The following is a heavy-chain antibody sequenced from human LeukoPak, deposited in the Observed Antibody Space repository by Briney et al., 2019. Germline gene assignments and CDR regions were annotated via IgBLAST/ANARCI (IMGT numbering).Heavy chain of an antibody. CDR1: GGTFISYA. V-gene: IGHV1-69*13. D-gene: IGHD1-26*01. CDR2: IIPIFGTA. CDR3: ALVGATGGFDY. Sequence: GASVKVSCKASGGTFISYAISWVRQAPGQGLEWMGGIIPIFGTANYAQKFQGRVTITADESTSTAYMELSSLRSEDTAVYYCALVGATGGFDYWGQGTLVTVSS. J-gene: IGHJ4*02.